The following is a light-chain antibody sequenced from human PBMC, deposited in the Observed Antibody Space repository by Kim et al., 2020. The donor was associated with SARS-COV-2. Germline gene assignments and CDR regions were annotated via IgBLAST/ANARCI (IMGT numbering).Light chain of an antibody. CDR2: DVS. J-gene: IGLJ3*02. Sequence: HALPITCTGTNINVGHYNYVSWYQQHPGKATKLIIYDVSKRPSGVSNRFSGSKSGNTASLTISGLQAEDEADYYCNSYTTSSTWVFGGGTKLTVL. CDR1: NINVGHYNY. V-gene: IGLV2-14*03. CDR3: NSYTTSSTWV.